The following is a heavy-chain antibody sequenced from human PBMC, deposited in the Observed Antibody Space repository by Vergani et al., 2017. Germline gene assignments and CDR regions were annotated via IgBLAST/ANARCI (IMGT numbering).Heavy chain of an antibody. CDR3: TTDXRYCGDGSCYWLRDHHYYGMDV. D-gene: IGHD2-21*01. J-gene: IGHJ6*02. V-gene: IGHV3-15*07. CDR1: GFSFRNAW. Sequence: EVQLVESGGGIVKPGGSLRLSCVASGFSFRNAWMNWVRRTPGKGLEWVGRIKSTFDRGTTEYAAAVKGRFTISRDYLKNTLCLQMNCLKTEDIGVYYCTTDXRYCGDGSCYWLRDHHYYGMDVWVQGTTVTVSS. CDR2: IKSTFDRGTT.